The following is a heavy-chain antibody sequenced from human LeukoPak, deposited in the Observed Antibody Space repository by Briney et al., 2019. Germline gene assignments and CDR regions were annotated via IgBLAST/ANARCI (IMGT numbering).Heavy chain of an antibody. D-gene: IGHD1-1*01. CDR1: GFSFTSYW. J-gene: IGHJ4*01. CDR2: FYPGDSDT. CDR3: AKQQHSTGGNSLTY. V-gene: IGHV5-51*01. Sequence: GESLKISCKGSGFSFTSYWIGWVRQMPGKGLEWMGIFYPGDSDTRYSPSFQGQVTFSADKSISTAYLQWSSLKASDTAMYYCAKQQHSTGGNSLTYWGKEPLSPSLQ.